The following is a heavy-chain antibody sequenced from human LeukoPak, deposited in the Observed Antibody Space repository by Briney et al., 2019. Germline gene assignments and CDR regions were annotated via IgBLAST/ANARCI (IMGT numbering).Heavy chain of an antibody. V-gene: IGHV3-48*03. CDR1: GFTFSSYE. CDR2: IGGSGRTI. D-gene: IGHD2-15*01. CDR3: ARDMGYCSGGSCYGRRYFDY. Sequence: GGSLRLSCAASGFTFSSYEMNWVRQAPGKGLEWVSYIGGSGRTIHYADSVKGRFTVSRDNAKNSLYLQMNSQRAEDTAVYYCARDMGYCSGGSCYGRRYFDYWGQGTLVTVSS. J-gene: IGHJ4*02.